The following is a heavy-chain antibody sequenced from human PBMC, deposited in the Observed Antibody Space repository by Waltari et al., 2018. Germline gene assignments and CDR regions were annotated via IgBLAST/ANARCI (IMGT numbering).Heavy chain of an antibody. CDR2: NNPNSCGT. D-gene: IGHD3-3*01. CDR1: GYSFTGYY. V-gene: IGHV1-2*02. Sequence: QEQLVQSGAEVRKPGASVKVSCKATGYSFTGYYIHWVRQAPGQGLEWLGWNNPNSCGTEYAPKCQGRVTRTRDTYRHTVYMELRRLTSDDSAVYYCARGGVSYYDFWTGYYPYMDVWGKGTTVTISS. CDR3: ARGGVSYYDFWTGYYPYMDV. J-gene: IGHJ6*03.